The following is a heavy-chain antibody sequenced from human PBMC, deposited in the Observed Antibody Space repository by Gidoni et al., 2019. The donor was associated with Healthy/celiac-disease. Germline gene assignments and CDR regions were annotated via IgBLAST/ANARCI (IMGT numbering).Heavy chain of an antibody. CDR1: GHTCTSYA. V-gene: IGHV1-3*01. Sequence: QVQLGQTGDEVKKPGASAKVSCKASGHTCTSYAMPWVRQAPGQRLEWMGWINVGNGNTKYSQKFQVRVTMTRDTSASTAYMELSSLRSADTALYYCAREVVGATGDYYYGMDVWGQGTTVTVSS. D-gene: IGHD1-26*01. J-gene: IGHJ6*02. CDR2: INVGNGNT. CDR3: AREVVGATGDYYYGMDV.